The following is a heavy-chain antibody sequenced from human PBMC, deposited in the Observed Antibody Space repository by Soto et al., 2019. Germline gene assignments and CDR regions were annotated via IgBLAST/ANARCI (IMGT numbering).Heavy chain of an antibody. CDR1: GFTFSSYG. Sequence: GGSLRLSCAASGFTFSSYGMHWVRQAPGKGLEWVAVIWYDGSNKYYADSVKGRFTISRDNSKNTLYLQMNNLRADDTALYYCAASRGYDSSGYSGYYYGMDVWGQGTTVTVSS. D-gene: IGHD3-22*01. CDR3: AASRGYDSSGYSGYYYGMDV. V-gene: IGHV3-30*02. CDR2: IWYDGSNK. J-gene: IGHJ6*02.